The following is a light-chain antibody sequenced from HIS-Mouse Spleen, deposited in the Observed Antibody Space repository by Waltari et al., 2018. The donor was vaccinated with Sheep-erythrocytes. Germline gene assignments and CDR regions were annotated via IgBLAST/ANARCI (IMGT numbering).Light chain of an antibody. J-gene: IGLJ2*01. Sequence: SYELTQPPSVSVSPGQTASITCSGEKWGDKYACGHQPKPGQSPVLGIYQDSKRPSGIPERFSGSNSGNTATLTISGTQAMDEADYYCQAWDSSTEVFGGGTKLTVL. CDR2: QDS. V-gene: IGLV3-1*01. CDR1: KWGDKY. CDR3: QAWDSSTEV.